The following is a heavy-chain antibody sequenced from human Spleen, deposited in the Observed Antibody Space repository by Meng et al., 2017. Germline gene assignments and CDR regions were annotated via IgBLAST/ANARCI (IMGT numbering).Heavy chain of an antibody. D-gene: IGHD3-16*01. V-gene: IGHV3-30-3*01. Sequence: VHLVESGGGVVQPGASLRLSCAASGFTFSSHPMHWVRQAPGKGLEWVAVILYDGSREYYADSVKGRFTVSRDNPRNTLYLEMNSLRDEDTAVYYCVRTFGADYWGQGTLVTVSS. CDR2: ILYDGSRE. J-gene: IGHJ4*02. CDR1: GFTFSSHP. CDR3: VRTFGADY.